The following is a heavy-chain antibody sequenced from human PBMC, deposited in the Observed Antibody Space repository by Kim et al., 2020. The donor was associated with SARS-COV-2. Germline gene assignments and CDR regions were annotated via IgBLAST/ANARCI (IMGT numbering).Heavy chain of an antibody. CDR2: IWYDGSNT. J-gene: IGHJ4*02. Sequence: GGSLRLSCEASRVTFSGFGMHWVRQAPGKGLEWVATIWYDGSNTFYADSVKGRFTISRDNSKNTLYLQMNSLRAEDTAVYYCAREGVGSTYKSFDSWGQGTLVSVSS. CDR3: AREGVGSTYKSFDS. V-gene: IGHV3-33*01. D-gene: IGHD1-26*01. CDR1: RVTFSGFG.